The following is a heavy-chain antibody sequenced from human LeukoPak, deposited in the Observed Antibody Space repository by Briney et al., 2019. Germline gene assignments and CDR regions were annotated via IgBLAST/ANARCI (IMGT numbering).Heavy chain of an antibody. CDR3: ASLYSSGWYGYYYYYGMDV. V-gene: IGHV4-30-4*01. CDR1: GGSISSGDYY. D-gene: IGHD6-19*01. Sequence: PSETLSLACTVSGGSISSGDYYWSWIRQPPGKGLEWIGYIYYSGSTYYNPSLKSRVTISVDTSKNQFSLKLSSVTAADTAVYYCASLYSSGWYGYYYYYGMDVWGQGTTATVSS. CDR2: IYYSGST. J-gene: IGHJ6*02.